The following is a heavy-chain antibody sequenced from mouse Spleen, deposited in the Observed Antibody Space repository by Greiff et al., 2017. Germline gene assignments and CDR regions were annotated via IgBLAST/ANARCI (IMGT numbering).Heavy chain of an antibody. V-gene: IGHV1-64*01. CDR1: GYTFTSYW. J-gene: IGHJ4*01. CDR3: ARGGIWLRREDAMDY. D-gene: IGHD2-2*01. Sequence: QVQLQQPGAELVKPGASVKLSCKASGYTFTSYWMHWVKQRPGQGLEWIGMIHPNSGSTNYNEKFKSKATLTVDKSSSTAYMQLSSLTSEDSAVYYCARGGIWLRREDAMDYWGQGTSVTVSS. CDR2: IHPNSGST.